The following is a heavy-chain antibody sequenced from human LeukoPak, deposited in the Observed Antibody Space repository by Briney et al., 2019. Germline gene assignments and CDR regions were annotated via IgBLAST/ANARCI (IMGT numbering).Heavy chain of an antibody. CDR3: ARAPEYYDYVWGSYRSPLTLDY. J-gene: IGHJ4*02. Sequence: GGSLRFSCAASGFTFSSYAMHWVRQAPGKGLEYVSAISSNGGSTYYANSVKGRFTISRDNSKNTLYLQMGSLRAEDMAVYYCARAPEYYDYVWGSYRSPLTLDYWGQGTLVTVSS. D-gene: IGHD3-16*02. V-gene: IGHV3-64*01. CDR1: GFTFSSYA. CDR2: ISSNGGST.